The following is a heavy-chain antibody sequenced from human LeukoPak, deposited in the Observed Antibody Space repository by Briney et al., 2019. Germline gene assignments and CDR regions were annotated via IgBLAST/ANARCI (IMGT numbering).Heavy chain of an antibody. CDR1: GFTFSSYG. CDR2: ISYDGSNK. Sequence: GWSLRLSCAASGFTFSSYGMHWVRQAPGKGLEWVAVISYDGSNKYYADSVKGRFTISRDNSKNTLYLQMNSLRAEDTAVYYCAKDQVGLRHYDNAFDIWGQGTMVTVSS. CDR3: AKDQVGLRHYDNAFDI. J-gene: IGHJ3*02. D-gene: IGHD3-9*01. V-gene: IGHV3-30*18.